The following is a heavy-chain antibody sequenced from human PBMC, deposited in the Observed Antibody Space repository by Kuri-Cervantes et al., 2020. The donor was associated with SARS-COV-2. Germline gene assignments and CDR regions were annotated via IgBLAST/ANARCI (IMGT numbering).Heavy chain of an antibody. J-gene: IGHJ3*02. V-gene: IGHV4-39*02. CDR2: IYYSGST. D-gene: IGHD3-10*01. CDR3: AREALRGSGSYYNDPGAFDI. CDR1: GGSISSSSYY. Sequence: GSLRLSCTVSGGSISSSSYYWGWIRQPPGKGLEWIGSIYYSGSTYYNPSLKSRVTISVDTSKNQFSLKLSSVTAADTAVYYCAREALRGSGSYYNDPGAFDIWGQGTVVTVSS.